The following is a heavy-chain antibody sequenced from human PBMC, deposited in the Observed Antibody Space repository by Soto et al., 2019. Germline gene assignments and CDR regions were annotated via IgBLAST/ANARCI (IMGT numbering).Heavy chain of an antibody. D-gene: IGHD3-10*01. J-gene: IGHJ6*02. CDR3: ARALFGRRDEDPISSYYGMYV. CDR1: GFTFSGYW. Sequence: EVQLVESGGGLVQPGGSLRLSCAASGFTFSGYWMHWVRQAPGKGLVWVSRIKTDGSSTTYADSVNGRFTISRDNAKNPLHLRMTGLRGEDTAVFYCARALFGRRDEDPISSYYGMYVWGQGTTVTVSS. V-gene: IGHV3-74*03. CDR2: IKTDGSST.